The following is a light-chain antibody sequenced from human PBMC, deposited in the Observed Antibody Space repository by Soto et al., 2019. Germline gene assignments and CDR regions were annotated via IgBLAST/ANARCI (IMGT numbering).Light chain of an antibody. V-gene: IGKV3-20*01. J-gene: IGKJ1*01. Sequence: EIVMTQSPATLSVSPGERATLSCRASQSVSSHLAWYQQKPGQAPRLLIYGASSRATGIPDRFSGSGSGTDFTLTISRLEPEDFAVYYCQQYGSSQWTFGQGTKVDIK. CDR1: QSVSSH. CDR2: GAS. CDR3: QQYGSSQWT.